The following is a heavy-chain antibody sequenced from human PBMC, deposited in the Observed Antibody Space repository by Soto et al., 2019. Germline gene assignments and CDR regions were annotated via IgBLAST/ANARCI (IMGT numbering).Heavy chain of an antibody. D-gene: IGHD2-8*01. CDR1: GGSVSGYC. J-gene: IGHJ4*02. CDR3: ARGRYCTNGVCQGYYFDY. V-gene: IGHV4-34*01. Sequence: PSETLSLTCAVYGGSVSGYCWSWIRQPPGKGLEWIGEINHSGSTNYNPSLKSRVTISVDTSKNQFSLKLSSVTAADTAVYYRARGRYCTNGVCQGYYFDYWGQGTLVTVSS. CDR2: INHSGST.